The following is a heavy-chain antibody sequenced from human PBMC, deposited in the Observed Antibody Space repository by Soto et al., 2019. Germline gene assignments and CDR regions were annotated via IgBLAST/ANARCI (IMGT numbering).Heavy chain of an antibody. CDR1: GYTFTSYG. D-gene: IGHD3-22*01. J-gene: IGHJ4*02. V-gene: IGHV1-3*01. CDR2: INPGNGNT. CDR3: ARGGYFDSSNYLAY. Sequence: QVQLVQSGAEVKKPGASVKVSCKASGYTFTSYGMNWVRQAPGRGLEWMGWINPGNGNTKYSQQFQGRVIIDRDTSASTAYMELSSLRSEDTAVYYCARGGYFDSSNYLAYWGLGTLVTVSS.